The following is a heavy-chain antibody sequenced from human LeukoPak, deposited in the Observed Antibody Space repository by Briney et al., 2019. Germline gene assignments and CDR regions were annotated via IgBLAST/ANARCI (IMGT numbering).Heavy chain of an antibody. V-gene: IGHV4-39*02. D-gene: IGHD2-21*01. CDR3: AREYSRSVVAGSRPDL. CDR1: GGSISSSSYH. CDR2: MYYRGTT. J-gene: IGHJ4*02. Sequence: NPSETLSLTCSVSGGSISSSSYHWGWIRQSPGKGLEWIGSMYYRGTTYENSSLKRRLTLSIDTSNNQFSLKLTSVTAADTAVYFCAREYSRSVVAGSRPDLWGQGLLVTVSS.